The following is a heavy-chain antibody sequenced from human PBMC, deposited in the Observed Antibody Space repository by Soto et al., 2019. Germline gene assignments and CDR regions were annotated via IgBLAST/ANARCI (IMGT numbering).Heavy chain of an antibody. CDR2: VYHNGGA. V-gene: IGHV4-39*01. CDR1: GVSIHNSHSF. J-gene: IGHJ5*01. CDR3: GRVVEGATRHTDPDS. Sequence: SETLSLTCTVSGVSIHNSHSFWAWIRQPPGKGLQFIASVYHNGGAHYNSSLKSRVTISVDTANNQVSLRMRSLTAADTAFYYCGRVVEGATRHTDPDSWGQGSLVTVSS. D-gene: IGHD2-21*01.